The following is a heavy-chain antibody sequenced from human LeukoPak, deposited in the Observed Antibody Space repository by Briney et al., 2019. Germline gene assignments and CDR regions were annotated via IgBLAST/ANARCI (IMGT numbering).Heavy chain of an antibody. CDR2: LNTRTGKP. Sequence: VASVKVSCKASGYTFTGYYMHWVRQAPGQGPEWMGYLNTRTGKPEYAQNFTGRFVFSLDTSVNTAYLQISSLKADDTAVYYCARVNRVRDSGSYADYWGQGTLVTVSS. J-gene: IGHJ4*02. CDR1: GYTFTGYY. V-gene: IGHV7-4-1*02. D-gene: IGHD3-10*01. CDR3: ARVNRVRDSGSYADY.